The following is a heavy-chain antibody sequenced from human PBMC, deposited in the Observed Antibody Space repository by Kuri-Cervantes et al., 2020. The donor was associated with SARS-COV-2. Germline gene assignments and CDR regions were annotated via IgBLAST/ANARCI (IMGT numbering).Heavy chain of an antibody. Sequence: ASVKVSCKASGYTFTSYGISWVRQAPGQGLEWMGWISAYNGNTNYAQKFQGRVTITADESTSTAYMELSSLRSEDTAVYYCALGYWGSGYPRYYYYMDVWGKGTTVTDSS. CDR2: ISAYNGNT. CDR3: ALGYWGSGYPRYYYYMDV. CDR1: GYTFTSYG. J-gene: IGHJ6*03. V-gene: IGHV1-18*01. D-gene: IGHD3-22*01.